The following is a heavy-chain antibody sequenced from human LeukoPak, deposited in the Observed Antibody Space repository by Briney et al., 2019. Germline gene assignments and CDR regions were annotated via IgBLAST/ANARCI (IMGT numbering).Heavy chain of an antibody. J-gene: IGHJ4*02. CDR2: INHDGNEK. D-gene: IGHD1-7*01. CDR3: ARSPATGTTDF. Sequence: PGGSLRLSCAASGFTFSYAMSWVRQPPGKGLEWVANINHDGNEKYYVDSVMGRFTISRDNAKNSLYLQMNSLSVEDTAVYFCARSPATGTTDFWGQGTLVTVSS. V-gene: IGHV3-7*01. CDR1: GFTFSYA.